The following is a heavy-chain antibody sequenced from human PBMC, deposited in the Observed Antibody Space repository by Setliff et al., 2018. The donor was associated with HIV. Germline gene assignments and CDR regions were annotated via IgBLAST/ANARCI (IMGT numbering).Heavy chain of an antibody. J-gene: IGHJ4*02. V-gene: IGHV4-39*07. CDR3: ARQGNIVVVTSFDY. D-gene: IGHD2-21*02. Sequence: ASETLSLTCTVSGGSISSSSYYWAWVRQPPGKGLEWIGNVDYTGSTYYNPSLKSRVTISVDTSKNQFSLRLNSVTAADTAVYYCARQGNIVVVTSFDYWGQGTLVTVS. CDR2: VDYTGST. CDR1: GGSISSSSYY.